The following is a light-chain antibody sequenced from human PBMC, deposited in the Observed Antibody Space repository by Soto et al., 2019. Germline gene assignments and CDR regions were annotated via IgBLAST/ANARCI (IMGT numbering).Light chain of an antibody. V-gene: IGKV1-9*01. CDR3: QQLNSNPLT. Sequence: DIQLTQSPSFLSASVGDRVIITCRASQGINSYLAWYQQKPGKAPKLLIYSASTLQSGVPSRFGGSGSGTEFTLTISSLQPEDFATYYCQQLNSNPLTFGPGTKVDIK. J-gene: IGKJ3*01. CDR1: QGINSY. CDR2: SAS.